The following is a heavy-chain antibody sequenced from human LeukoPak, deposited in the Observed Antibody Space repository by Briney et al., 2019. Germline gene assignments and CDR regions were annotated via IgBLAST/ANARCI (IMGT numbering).Heavy chain of an antibody. CDR3: ARGPYSSGSSADY. CDR1: GFTFSDYY. J-gene: IGHJ4*02. CDR2: ISSSDTYT. Sequence: GGSLRLSCAASGFTFSDYYMSWIRQAPGKGLEWVSYISSSDTYTNYADPVKGRFTISRDNAKNSLYLQMNSLRAEDTAVYYCARGPYSSGSSADYWGQGTLVTVSS. D-gene: IGHD6-19*01. V-gene: IGHV3-11*06.